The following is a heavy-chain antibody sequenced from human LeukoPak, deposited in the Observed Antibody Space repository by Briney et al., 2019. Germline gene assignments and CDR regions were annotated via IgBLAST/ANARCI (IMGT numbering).Heavy chain of an antibody. J-gene: IGHJ6*02. D-gene: IGHD6-6*01. CDR1: GGTFSSYA. CDR3: ARGTSIYYYYYGMDV. CDR2: IIPIFGTA. V-gene: IGHV1-69*13. Sequence: GASVKVSCKASGGTFSSYAISWVRQAPGQGLEWMGGIIPIFGTANYAQKFQGRVTITADESTSTAYMELSSLRSEDTAVYYCARGTSIYYYYYGMDVWGQGTTVTVSS.